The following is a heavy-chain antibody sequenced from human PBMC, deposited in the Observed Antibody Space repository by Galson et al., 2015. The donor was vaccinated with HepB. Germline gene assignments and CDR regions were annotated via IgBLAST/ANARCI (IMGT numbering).Heavy chain of an antibody. CDR2: IHGGNNK. J-gene: IGHJ4*02. V-gene: IGHV3-53*01. CDR1: GFSTRSHY. D-gene: IGHD6-13*01. Sequence: SLRLSCAASGFSTRSHYMNWVRQAPGKGLEWVSLIHGGNNKYYADSVKGRFTISRDDSSNTLYLQMNSLRAEDTAVYYCAQLGAGYWGQGTLVTVSS. CDR3: AQLGAGY.